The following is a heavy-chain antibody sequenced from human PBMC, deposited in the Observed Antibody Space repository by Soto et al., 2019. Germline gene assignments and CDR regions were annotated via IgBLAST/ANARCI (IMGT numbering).Heavy chain of an antibody. D-gene: IGHD2-21*02. V-gene: IGHV3-21*01. CDR1: GFTFSSYG. CDR3: ARDHWTVVTPGIDY. J-gene: IGHJ4*02. CDR2: ISSSSSYI. Sequence: GGSLRLSCAASGFTFSSYGMHWVRQAPGKGLEWVSSISSSSSYIYYADSVKGRFTISRDNAKNSLYLQMNSLRAEDTAVYYCARDHWTVVTPGIDYWGQGTLVTVSS.